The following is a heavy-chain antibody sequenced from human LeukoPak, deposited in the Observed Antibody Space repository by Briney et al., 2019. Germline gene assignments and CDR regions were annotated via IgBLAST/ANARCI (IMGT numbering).Heavy chain of an antibody. J-gene: IGHJ3*02. Sequence: SETLSLTCAVYGGSFSGYYWSWIRQPPGKGLEWIGEINHSGSTNYNPSLKSRVTISVDTSKNQFSLKLSSVTAADTAVYYCARDLGYVLIWGQGTMVTVSS. CDR3: ARDLGYVLI. CDR1: GGSFSGYY. D-gene: IGHD3-16*01. V-gene: IGHV4-34*01. CDR2: INHSGST.